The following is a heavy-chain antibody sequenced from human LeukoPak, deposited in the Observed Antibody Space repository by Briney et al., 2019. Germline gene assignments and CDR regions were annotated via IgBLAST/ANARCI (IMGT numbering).Heavy chain of an antibody. V-gene: IGHV4-38-2*02. CDR3: ARGDTAMDNPGFDY. D-gene: IGHD5-18*01. CDR2: IYHSGST. J-gene: IGHJ4*02. CDR1: GYSISSGYY. Sequence: SETLSLTCTVSGYSISSGYYWGWIRQPPGKGLEWIGSIYHSGSTYYNPSLKSRVTISVDTSKNQFSLKLSSVTAADTAVYYCARGDTAMDNPGFDYWGQGTLVTVSS.